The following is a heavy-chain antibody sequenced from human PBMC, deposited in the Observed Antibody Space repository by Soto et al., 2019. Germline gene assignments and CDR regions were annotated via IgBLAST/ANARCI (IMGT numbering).Heavy chain of an antibody. Sequence: QVQLVQSGAEMREPGSSVKVSCKASGGTFSSSAINWLRQAPGQGPEWMGGIIPTFGTANYLEKFRGRVPITADTSTSTAYMEVSSLTSEDTAMYFCARSETAGHRGFDIWGQGTMVTVSS. CDR2: IIPTFGTA. J-gene: IGHJ3*02. CDR1: GGTFSSSA. CDR3: ARSETAGHRGFDI. D-gene: IGHD6-19*01. V-gene: IGHV1-69*06.